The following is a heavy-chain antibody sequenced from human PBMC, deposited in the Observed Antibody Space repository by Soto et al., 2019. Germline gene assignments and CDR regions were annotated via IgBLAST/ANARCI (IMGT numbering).Heavy chain of an antibody. CDR3: ARDRSPEYYDILTGRSFDY. CDR2: INAGNGNT. CDR1: GYTFTSYA. V-gene: IGHV1-3*01. D-gene: IGHD3-9*01. Sequence: ASVKVSCKASGYTFTSYAMHWVRQAPGQRLEWMGWINAGNGNTKYSQKFQGRVTITRDTSASTAYMELSSLRSEDTAVYYCARDRSPEYYDILTGRSFDYWGQGTLVTVSS. J-gene: IGHJ4*02.